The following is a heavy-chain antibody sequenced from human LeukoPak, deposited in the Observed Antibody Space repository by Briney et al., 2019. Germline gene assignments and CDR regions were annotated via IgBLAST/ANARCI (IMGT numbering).Heavy chain of an antibody. D-gene: IGHD5-12*01. CDR1: GYTFTTYG. J-gene: IGHJ4*02. CDR3: ARVKRPGYSGYAGFDY. CDR2: ISPYNGNT. V-gene: IGHV1-18*01. Sequence: HRASVKVSCKASGYTFTTYGITWVRQAPGQGLEWMGWISPYNGNTNYAQKFQGRVTMTTDTSTSTAYMDLRSLTSDDTAVYYCARVKRPGYSGYAGFDYSGQGTLVTVSS.